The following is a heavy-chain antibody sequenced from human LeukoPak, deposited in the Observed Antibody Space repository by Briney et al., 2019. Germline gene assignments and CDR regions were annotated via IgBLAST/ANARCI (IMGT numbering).Heavy chain of an antibody. CDR2: INHSGST. J-gene: IGHJ4*02. D-gene: IGHD3-10*02. CDR3: ARGSILSMVDVEGITLSPMWLDY. V-gene: IGHV4-34*01. Sequence: SETLSLTCAVYGGSFSGYYWSWIRQPPGKGLEWIGEINHSGSTNYNPSLKSRVTISVDTSKNQFSLKLSSVTAADTAVYYCARGSILSMVDVEGITLSPMWLDYWGQGILVTVSS. CDR1: GGSFSGYY.